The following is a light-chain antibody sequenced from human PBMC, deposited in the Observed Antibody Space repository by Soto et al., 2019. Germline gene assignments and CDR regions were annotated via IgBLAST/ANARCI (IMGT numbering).Light chain of an antibody. J-gene: IGKJ5*01. Sequence: EIVLTQSPGTLSLSPGERATLSCRASQSVSNNYLAWYQQKPGQAPRLLIYGASTRATGIPARFSGSGSGTEFTLTISSLQSGDFAVYYCQQYNNWPPITFGQGTRLEIK. CDR1: QSVSNN. CDR2: GAS. V-gene: IGKV3-15*01. CDR3: QQYNNWPPIT.